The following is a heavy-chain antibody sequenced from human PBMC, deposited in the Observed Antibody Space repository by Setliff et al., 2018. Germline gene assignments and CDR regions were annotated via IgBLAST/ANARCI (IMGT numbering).Heavy chain of an antibody. CDR3: ARYSSGWFFDY. V-gene: IGHV3-7*01. CDR1: GFSFSSFW. CDR2: INQDGTGK. D-gene: IGHD6-19*01. J-gene: IGHJ4*02. Sequence: GGSLRLSCAASGFSFSSFWMAWVRQSPGRGLEWVANINQDGTGKYYADSVQGRFTISRDNAKNPLYLQMNSLRAEDTAVYYCARYSSGWFFDYWGQGTPVTVSS.